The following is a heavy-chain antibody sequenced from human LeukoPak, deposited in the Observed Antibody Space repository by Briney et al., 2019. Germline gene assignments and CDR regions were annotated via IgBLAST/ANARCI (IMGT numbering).Heavy chain of an antibody. D-gene: IGHD6-19*01. CDR2: ISGSGGST. CDR3: AKYLAVAGTSGFDP. Sequence: GGSLRLSCAASGFTFSSYAMSWVRQAPGKGLEWVSAISGSGGSTYYADSVKGRFTISRDNSKNTLYLRMNSLRAEDTAVYYCAKYLAVAGTSGFDPWGQGTLVTVSS. J-gene: IGHJ5*02. V-gene: IGHV3-23*01. CDR1: GFTFSSYA.